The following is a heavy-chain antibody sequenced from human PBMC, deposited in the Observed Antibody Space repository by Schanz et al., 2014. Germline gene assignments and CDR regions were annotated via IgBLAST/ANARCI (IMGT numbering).Heavy chain of an antibody. CDR1: GFTFSAYG. J-gene: IGHJ5*02. CDR3: ARAPPLVRGIAGWFGP. D-gene: IGHD3-10*01. Sequence: EVQLVESGGGLVQPGGSLRLSCAASGFTFSAYGMHWVRQAPGKGLEWVSAISGSGDNTFYADSVKGRFTISRDNSKGTLYPKMNSLRADDPAVYYCARAPPLVRGIAGWFGPWGQGSLVTVSS. V-gene: IGHV3-23*04. CDR2: ISGSGDNT.